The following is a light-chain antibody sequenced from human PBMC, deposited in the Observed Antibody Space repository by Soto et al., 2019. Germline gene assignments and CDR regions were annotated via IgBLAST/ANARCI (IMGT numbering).Light chain of an antibody. V-gene: IGKV3-15*01. J-gene: IGKJ1*01. CDR2: YTS. CDR3: QQYNNWPRT. Sequence: IGMTQTPATLSVSPGESATLXXXASQSVSSDLAWYQQKPGQASRLLIYYTSTRATGFPARFSGGGSGTEFTLTISSLQSEDFAVYFCQQYNNWPRTFGQGTKVDIK. CDR1: QSVSSD.